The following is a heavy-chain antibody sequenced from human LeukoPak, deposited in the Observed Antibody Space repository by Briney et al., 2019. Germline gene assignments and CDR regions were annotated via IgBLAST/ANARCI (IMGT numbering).Heavy chain of an antibody. J-gene: IGHJ5*02. CDR1: GYTLTELS. CDR2: FDPEDGET. D-gene: IGHD6-13*01. V-gene: IGHV1-24*01. CDR3: ATLNLMYSSSSWYVPWFDP. Sequence: ASVKVSCKVSGYTLTELSMHWVRQAPGKGLEWMGGFDPEDGETIYAQKFQGRVTMTEDTSTDTAYMELSSLRSEDTAVYYCATLNLMYSSSSWYVPWFDPGAREPWSPSPQ.